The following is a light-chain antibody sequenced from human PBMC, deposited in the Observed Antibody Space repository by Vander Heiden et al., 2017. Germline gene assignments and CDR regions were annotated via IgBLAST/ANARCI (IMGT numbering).Light chain of an antibody. V-gene: IGKV1-39*01. J-gene: IGKJ4*01. Sequence: IQMTQSPFSLSATVGDSVTITCRASQSISNYLNWYQQKPAKAPKLLIYRASSLQTGAPSRFSGSGSGTDFTLTINTLQPEDFATYYCQQSYSAPITFGGGTKVEI. CDR3: QQSYSAPIT. CDR2: RAS. CDR1: QSISNY.